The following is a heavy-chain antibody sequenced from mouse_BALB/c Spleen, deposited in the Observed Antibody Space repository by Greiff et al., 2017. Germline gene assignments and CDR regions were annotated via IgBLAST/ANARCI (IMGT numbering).Heavy chain of an antibody. CDR2: ISYSGST. CDR1: GYSITSDYA. J-gene: IGHJ2*01. CDR3: ARGSDY. Sequence: EVHLVESGPGLVKPSQSLSLTCTVTGYSITSDYAWNWIRQFPGNTLEWMGYISYSGSTSYNPSLKSRISITRDTSKNQIFLQLNSVTTEDTATYYCARGSDYWGQGTTLTVSS. V-gene: IGHV3-2*02.